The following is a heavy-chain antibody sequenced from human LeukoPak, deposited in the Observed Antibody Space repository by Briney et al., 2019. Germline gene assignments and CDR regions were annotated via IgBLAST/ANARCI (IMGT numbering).Heavy chain of an antibody. CDR3: ARQAGAYSHPYDY. V-gene: IGHV3-53*01. Sequence: GGSLRLSCTVSGFTVSSNSMSWVRQAPGKGLEWVSFNYSDNTHYSDSVKSRFTISRDNSKNTLYLQMNSLRAEDTGVYYCARQAGAYSHPYDYWGQGTLVTVSS. D-gene: IGHD4/OR15-4a*01. CDR1: GFTVSSNS. CDR2: NYSDNT. J-gene: IGHJ4*02.